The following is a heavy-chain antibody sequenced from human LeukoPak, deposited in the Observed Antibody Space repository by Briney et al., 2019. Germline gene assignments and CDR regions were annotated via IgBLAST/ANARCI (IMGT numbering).Heavy chain of an antibody. CDR2: IIPIFGTA. V-gene: IGHV1-69*05. D-gene: IGHD2-21*02. J-gene: IGHJ5*02. CDR1: GGTISSYA. CDR3: ARGAPAYCGGDCYRFDP. Sequence: GASVKVSCKASGGTISSYAISWVRQAPGQGLEWMGGIIPIFGTANYAQKFQGRVTITTDESTSTAYMELSSLRSEDTAVYYCARGAPAYCGGDCYRFDPWGQGTLVTVSS.